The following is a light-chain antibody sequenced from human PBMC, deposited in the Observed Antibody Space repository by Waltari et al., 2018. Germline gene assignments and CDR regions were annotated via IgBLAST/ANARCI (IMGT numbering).Light chain of an antibody. CDR3: QQYGSLPWT. J-gene: IGKJ1*01. Sequence: EVVLTQSSGTLSLSPGERATLSCRASQSVTNDYLAWYQQKPGQAPSLLICDASIRATGIPDRFSGSGSGTDFTLTITRLEPEDFAVYHCQQYGSLPWTFGQGTKVEMK. CDR2: DAS. CDR1: QSVTNDY. V-gene: IGKV3-20*01.